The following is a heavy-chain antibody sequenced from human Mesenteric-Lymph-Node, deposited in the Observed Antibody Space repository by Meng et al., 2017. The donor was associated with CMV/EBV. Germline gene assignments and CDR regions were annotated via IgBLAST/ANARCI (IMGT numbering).Heavy chain of an antibody. CDR1: GFTFSDYY. J-gene: IGHJ5*02. CDR3: ARERYCSSSTCYGFDP. CDR2: ISSSSTI. Sequence: GESLKISCAASGFTFSDYYMNWVRQAPGKGLEWVSSISSSSTIYYADSVKGRFTISRDNAKNSLYLQMNSLRAEDTALYHCARERYCSSSTCYGFDPWGQGTLVTVSS. D-gene: IGHD2-2*01. V-gene: IGHV3-69-1*01.